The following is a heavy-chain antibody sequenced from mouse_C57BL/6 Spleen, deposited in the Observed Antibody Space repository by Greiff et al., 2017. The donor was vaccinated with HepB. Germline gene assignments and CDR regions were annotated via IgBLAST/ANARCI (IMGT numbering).Heavy chain of an antibody. CDR2: INPNNGGT. J-gene: IGHJ4*01. CDR3: ARPRYYYGSSPNYAMDY. V-gene: IGHV1-22*01. D-gene: IGHD1-1*01. CDR1: GYTFTDYN. Sequence: VQLKQSGPELVKPGASVKMSCKASGYTFTDYNMHWVKQSHGKSLEWIGYINPNNGGTSYNQKFKGKATLTVNKSSSTAYMELRSLTSEDSAVYYCARPRYYYGSSPNYAMDYWGQGTSVTVSS.